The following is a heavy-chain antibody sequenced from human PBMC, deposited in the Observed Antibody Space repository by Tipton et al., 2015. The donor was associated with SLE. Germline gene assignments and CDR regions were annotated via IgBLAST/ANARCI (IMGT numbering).Heavy chain of an antibody. J-gene: IGHJ4*02. CDR2: IDSSATTI. CDR3: ARDRGFGDYPYY. D-gene: IGHD4-17*01. V-gene: IGHV3-48*03. CDR1: GFTFSSYE. Sequence: GSLRLSCTASGFTFSSYEVNWVRQVPGKGLEWVSYIDSSATTIYYADAVKGRFTISRDNAKNSLYLQMNSLRAEDTAVYYCARDRGFGDYPYYWGQGTLVTVSS.